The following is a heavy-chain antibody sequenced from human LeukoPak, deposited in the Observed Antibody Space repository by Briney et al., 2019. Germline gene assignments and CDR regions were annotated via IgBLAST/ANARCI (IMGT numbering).Heavy chain of an antibody. J-gene: IGHJ2*01. CDR2: LYNSGST. V-gene: IGHV4-59*01. CDR3: ARDYNSVTHWFFDL. CDR1: GGSISNYY. Sequence: SETLSLTCSVSGGSISNYYWNWIRQPPGKGLEWIGTLYNSGSTTYSPSLKSRITISVDTSKNQFSLKLASVTAADTAVYYCARDYNSVTHWFFDLWGRGTLVTVSP. D-gene: IGHD4-17*01.